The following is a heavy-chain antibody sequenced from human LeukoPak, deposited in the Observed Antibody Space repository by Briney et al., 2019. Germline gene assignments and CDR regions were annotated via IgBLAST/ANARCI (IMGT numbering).Heavy chain of an antibody. J-gene: IGHJ4*02. CDR1: GGSITSFH. V-gene: IGHV4-59*01. D-gene: IGHD3-10*01. CDR3: ARGPLYEYHSGTFVN. Sequence: SETLSLTCSVSGGSITSFHWNWIRQPPGKGLEWIGSIYYTGNTHYNSSLKSRVTVSQDTSRNRVSLKLTSVTAADTAVYYCARGPLYEYHSGTFVNWGQGTLVTVSS. CDR2: IYYTGNT.